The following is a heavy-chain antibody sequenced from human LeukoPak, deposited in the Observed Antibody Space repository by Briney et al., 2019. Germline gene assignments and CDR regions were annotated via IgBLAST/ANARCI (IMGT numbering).Heavy chain of an antibody. V-gene: IGHV4-38-2*02. Sequence: PSETLSLTCTVSGYSISSGYYWGWIRQPPGKGLEWIGSIYHSGSTYYNPSLKSRVTISVDTSKNQFSLKLSSVTAADTAVYYCATSGAAAKPYYFDYWGQGTLVTVSS. J-gene: IGHJ4*02. CDR3: ATSGAAAKPYYFDY. CDR2: IYHSGST. D-gene: IGHD6-13*01. CDR1: GYSISSGYY.